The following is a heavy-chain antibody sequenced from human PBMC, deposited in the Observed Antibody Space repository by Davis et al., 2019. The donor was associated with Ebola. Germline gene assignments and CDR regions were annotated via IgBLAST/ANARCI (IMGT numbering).Heavy chain of an antibody. J-gene: IGHJ4*02. CDR2: INPHNGNT. Sequence: ASVKVSCKASGYTFTSYGISWVRQAPGQGLEWMGWINPHNGNTNYAQNVQGRVTMTTDTSTSTAYMELRSLRSDDTAVYYCARRKYDFWSGNDYWGQGTLVTVSS. V-gene: IGHV1-18*01. D-gene: IGHD3-3*01. CDR3: ARRKYDFWSGNDY. CDR1: GYTFTSYG.